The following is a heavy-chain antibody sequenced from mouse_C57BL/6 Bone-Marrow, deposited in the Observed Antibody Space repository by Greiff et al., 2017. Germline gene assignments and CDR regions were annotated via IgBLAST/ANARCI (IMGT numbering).Heavy chain of an antibody. CDR1: GFTFSSYA. CDR3: ARDRGSTMVTSIAY. CDR2: ISDGGSYT. D-gene: IGHD2-2*01. V-gene: IGHV5-4*01. Sequence: EVMLVESGGGLVKPGGSLKLSCAASGFTFSSYAMSWVRQTPEKRLEWVATISDGGSYTYYPDNVKGRVTISRDNAKNNLYLQMSHLKSEDTAMYYCARDRGSTMVTSIAYWGQGTLVTVSA. J-gene: IGHJ3*01.